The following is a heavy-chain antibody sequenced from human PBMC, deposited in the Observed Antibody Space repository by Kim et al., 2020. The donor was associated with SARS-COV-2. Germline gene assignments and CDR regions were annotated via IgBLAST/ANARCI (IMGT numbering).Heavy chain of an antibody. D-gene: IGHD1-26*01. J-gene: IGHJ6*01. Sequence: GGSLRLSCAASGFTFSSYAMHWVRQAPGKGLEWVAVISYDGSNKYYADSVKGRFTISRDNSKNTLYLQMNSLRAEDTAVYYCARDQVVGANYYYYYGMDVWGDGNTVTVS. CDR1: GFTFSSYA. CDR2: ISYDGSNK. V-gene: IGHV3-30-3*01. CDR3: ARDQVVGANYYYYYGMDV.